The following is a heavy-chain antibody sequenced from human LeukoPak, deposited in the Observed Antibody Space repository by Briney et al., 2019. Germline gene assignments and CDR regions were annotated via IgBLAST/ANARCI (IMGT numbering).Heavy chain of an antibody. CDR2: IYYSGST. D-gene: IGHD4-23*01. J-gene: IGHJ4*02. CDR3: AREVSRWPYYFDY. Sequence: PSQTLSLTCTVSGGSLSSGDYYWSWIRQPPGKGLEWIGYIYYSGSTYYNPSLKSRVTISVDTSKNQFSLKLSSVTAADTAVYYCAREVSRWPYYFDYWGQGTLVTVSS. CDR1: GGSLSSGDYY. V-gene: IGHV4-30-4*01.